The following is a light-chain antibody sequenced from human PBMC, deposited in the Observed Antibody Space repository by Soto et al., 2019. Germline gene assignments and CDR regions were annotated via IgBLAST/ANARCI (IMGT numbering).Light chain of an antibody. CDR1: QGVSRK. J-gene: IGKJ4*01. CDR3: KQLNSWLT. Sequence: IVMTQSPANMSVAPGEIVTLYCRASQGVSRKLAWYQQKPGQAPRLLIYGAATRAAGIPARFSGRGSGTEFTLTISSLQPEDFATYYCKQLNSWLTCGGGHTGDIK. CDR2: GAA. V-gene: IGKV3-15*01.